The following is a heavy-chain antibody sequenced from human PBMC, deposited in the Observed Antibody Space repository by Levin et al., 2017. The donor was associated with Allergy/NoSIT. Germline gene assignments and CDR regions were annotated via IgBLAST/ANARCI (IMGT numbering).Heavy chain of an antibody. CDR2: ISYDGSNK. J-gene: IGHJ1*01. CDR3: AKDLGSGAIRFQH. V-gene: IGHV3-30*18. CDR1: GFTFSSYG. Sequence: GGSLRLSCAASGFTFSSYGMHWVRQAPGKGLEWVAVISYDGSNKYYADSVKGRFTISRDNSKNTLYLQMNSLRAEDTAVYYCAKDLGSGAIRFQHWGQGTLVTVSS. D-gene: IGHD6-19*01.